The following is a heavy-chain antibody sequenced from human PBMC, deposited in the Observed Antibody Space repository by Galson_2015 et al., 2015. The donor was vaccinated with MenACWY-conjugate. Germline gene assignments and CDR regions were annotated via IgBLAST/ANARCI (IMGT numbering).Heavy chain of an antibody. Sequence: SLRLSCAVSGFAFSSYWMSWVRQALGKGLEWVANIKQDGREKSYVDSVKGRFTISRDNADNSVYLQMDSLRVEDTAVYYCARDTRGHFDYWGQGTLVTFSS. J-gene: IGHJ4*02. CDR1: GFAFSSYW. CDR3: ARDTRGHFDY. V-gene: IGHV3-7*03. CDR2: IKQDGREK.